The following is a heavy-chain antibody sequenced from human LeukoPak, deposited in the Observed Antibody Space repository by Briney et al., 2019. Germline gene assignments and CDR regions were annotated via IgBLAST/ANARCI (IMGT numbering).Heavy chain of an antibody. CDR1: GFTFGDYA. CDR3: AKGSYYYDTSGYFDS. V-gene: IGHV3-23*01. Sequence: PGGSLRLSCTASGFTFGDYAMNWVRQAPGKGLEWVASTKGNGGSTNYTDSVKDRFTISRDNSKNTVYLQMHSLRADDTAVYYCAKGSYYYDTSGYFDSWGHGALVTVSS. CDR2: TKGNGGST. D-gene: IGHD3-22*01. J-gene: IGHJ4*01.